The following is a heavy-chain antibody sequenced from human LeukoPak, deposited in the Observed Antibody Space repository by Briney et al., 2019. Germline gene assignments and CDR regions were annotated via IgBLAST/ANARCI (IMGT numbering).Heavy chain of an antibody. D-gene: IGHD3-10*01. CDR2: INANTGNP. Sequence: ASVKVSCKASGYTFTDYFIHWVRQAPEQGLEWMGWINANTGNPTYAQGFTGRFVFSLDTSVSTAYLQISSLKAEDTAVYYCARQREMRIGHYYGSGSYYNVNWFDPWGQGTLVTVSS. J-gene: IGHJ5*02. V-gene: IGHV7-4-1*02. CDR1: GYTFTDYF. CDR3: ARQREMRIGHYYGSGSYYNVNWFDP.